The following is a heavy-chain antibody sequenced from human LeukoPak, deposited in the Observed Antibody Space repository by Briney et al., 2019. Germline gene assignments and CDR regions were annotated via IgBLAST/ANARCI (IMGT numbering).Heavy chain of an antibody. D-gene: IGHD6-6*01. CDR2: ISSSSSYI. CDR3: ASWPSRSSSSADY. J-gene: IGHJ4*02. CDR1: GFTFSSYS. Sequence: GGSLRLSCAASGFTFSSYSMNWVRQAPGKGLEWVSSISSSSSYIYYADSVKGRFTISRDNAKNSLYLQMNSLRAEDTAVYYCASWPSRSSSSADYWGQGTLVTVSS. V-gene: IGHV3-21*01.